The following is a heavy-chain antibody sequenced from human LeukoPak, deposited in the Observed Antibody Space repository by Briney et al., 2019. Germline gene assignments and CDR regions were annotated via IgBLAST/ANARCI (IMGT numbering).Heavy chain of an antibody. CDR3: ARDEAVVVVAATYFDY. Sequence: ASVKVSCKASGGTFSSYAISWVRQAPGQGLEWMGWINPNSGGTNYAQKFQGRVTMTRDTSISTAYMELSRLRSDDTAVYYCARDEAVVVVAATYFDYWGQGTLVTVSS. D-gene: IGHD2-15*01. J-gene: IGHJ4*02. CDR1: GGTFSSYA. V-gene: IGHV1-2*02. CDR2: INPNSGGT.